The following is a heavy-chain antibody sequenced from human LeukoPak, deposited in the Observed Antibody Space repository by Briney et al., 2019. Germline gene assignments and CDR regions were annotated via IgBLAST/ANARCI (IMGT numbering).Heavy chain of an antibody. J-gene: IGHJ3*02. CDR2: INPSGGST. V-gene: IGHV1-46*01. CDR3: ARDDHYYDSSGYYYGSGAFDI. Sequence: ASVKVSCKASGYTFTSYYMHWVRQAPGQGLEWMGIINPSGGSTSYAQKFQGRVTMTRDMSTSTVYTELSSLRSEDTAVYYCARDDHYYDSSGYYYGSGAFDIWGQGTMVTVSS. CDR1: GYTFTSYY. D-gene: IGHD3-22*01.